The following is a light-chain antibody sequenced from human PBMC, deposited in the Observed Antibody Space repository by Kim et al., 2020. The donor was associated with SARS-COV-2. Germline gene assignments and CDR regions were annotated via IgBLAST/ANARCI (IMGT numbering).Light chain of an antibody. J-gene: IGLJ2*01. V-gene: IGLV2-11*01. CDR2: AVS. CDR3: SSFASTNTL. Sequence: QSALTQPHSVSGSPGQSVTISCTGTYDDIGDYDFVSWYQQHPGQAPKLIIYAVSERPSGVPDRFSGSKSGNTASLTISGLQAVDEADYYCSSFASTNTLFGGGTQLTVL. CDR1: YDDIGDYDF.